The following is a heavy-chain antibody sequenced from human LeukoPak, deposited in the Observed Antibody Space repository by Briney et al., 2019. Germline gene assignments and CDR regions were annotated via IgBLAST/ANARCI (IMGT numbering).Heavy chain of an antibody. CDR3: ARDRGSGLDY. CDR1: GFTVSSNY. V-gene: IGHV3-66*01. J-gene: IGHJ4*02. Sequence: AGGSLRLSCAASGFTVSSNYMSWVRQAPGKGLEWVSVIYSGGYTYYADSVKGRFTISRDNSKNTLYLQINRLRAEDTAVYYCARDRGSGLDYWGQGTLVTVSS. CDR2: IYSGGYT. D-gene: IGHD3-16*01.